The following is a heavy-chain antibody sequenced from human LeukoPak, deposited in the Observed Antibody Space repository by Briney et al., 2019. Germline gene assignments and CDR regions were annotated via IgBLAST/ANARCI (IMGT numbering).Heavy chain of an antibody. CDR2: ISSGGST. J-gene: IGHJ3*02. Sequence: GGSLRLSCAASTFTVSINYMSWVRQAPGKGLEWVSLISSGGSTYYADSVKGRFTISRDNSRNTLYLQMNSLRAEDTAVYYCARDGGGYCNSSSCYGGAFDIWGQGTMVTVSS. D-gene: IGHD2-2*01. CDR1: TFTVSINY. CDR3: ARDGGGYCNSSSCYGGAFDI. V-gene: IGHV3-53*01.